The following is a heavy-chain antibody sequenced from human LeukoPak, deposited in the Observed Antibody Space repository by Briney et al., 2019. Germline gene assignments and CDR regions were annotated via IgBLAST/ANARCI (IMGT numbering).Heavy chain of an antibody. D-gene: IGHD6-13*01. CDR2: INPNSGGT. Sequence: ASVKVSCKASGYTFTGYYMHWVRQAPGQGLEWMGWINPNSGGTNYAQKFQGRVTMTRDTSVSTAYMELSRLRSDDTAVYYCARGAIAAAGTWYYYMDVWGKGTTVTVSS. CDR1: GYTFTGYY. V-gene: IGHV1-2*02. J-gene: IGHJ6*03. CDR3: ARGAIAAAGTWYYYMDV.